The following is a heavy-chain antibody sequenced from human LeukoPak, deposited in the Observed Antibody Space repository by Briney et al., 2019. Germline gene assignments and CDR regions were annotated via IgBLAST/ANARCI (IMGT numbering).Heavy chain of an antibody. CDR3: ARVRLLWFGRNWFDP. V-gene: IGHV4-34*01. Sequence: SGTLSLTCAVYGGSFSGYYWSWIRQPPGKGLEWIGEINHSGSTNYNPSLKSRVTISVDTPKDQFSLKLSSVTAADTAVYYCARVRLLWFGRNWFDPWGQGTLVAVS. J-gene: IGHJ5*02. D-gene: IGHD3-10*01. CDR2: INHSGST. CDR1: GGSFSGYY.